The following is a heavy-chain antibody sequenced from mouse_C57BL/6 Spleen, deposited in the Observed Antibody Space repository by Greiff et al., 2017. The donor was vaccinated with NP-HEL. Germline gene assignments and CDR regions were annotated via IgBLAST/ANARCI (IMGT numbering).Heavy chain of an antibody. J-gene: IGHJ3*01. CDR1: GFNIKDDY. CDR3: ARGRTYSPWFAY. V-gene: IGHV1-75*01. CDR2: IFPGSGST. D-gene: IGHD1-1*01. Sequence: VQLQESGAELVRPGASVKLSCTASGFNIKDDYMHWVKQRPGQGLEWIGWIFPGSGSTYYNEKFKGKATLTVDKSSSTAYMLLSSLTSEDSAVYFCARGRTYSPWFAYWGQGTLVTVSA.